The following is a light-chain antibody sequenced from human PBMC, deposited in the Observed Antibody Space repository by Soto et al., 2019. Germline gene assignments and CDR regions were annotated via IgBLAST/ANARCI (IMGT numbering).Light chain of an antibody. J-gene: IGLJ1*01. CDR3: NSLSAAGSSYV. CDR1: SSDVGSHNH. V-gene: IGLV2-14*01. CDR2: EVS. Sequence: QSALTQPASVSGSPGQSIAISCTGTSSDVGSHNHVSWYQQYPGKAPKLIIYEVSNRPSGVSARFSGSKFGSTASLTISGLQAEDEAEYYCNSLSAAGSSYVFGPGTKGTVL.